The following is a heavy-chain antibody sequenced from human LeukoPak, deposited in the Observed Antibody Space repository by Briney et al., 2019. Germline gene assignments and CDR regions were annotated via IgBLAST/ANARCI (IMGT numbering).Heavy chain of an antibody. Sequence: PGGSLRLSCAASGFTFSSYAMSWVRQAPGKGLEWVSAISGSGGSTYYADSVKGRFTISRDNSKNTLYLQMNSLRAEDTAVYYCARRGLRPFHPPDYWGQGTLVTVSS. CDR2: ISGSGGST. CDR1: GFTFSSYA. V-gene: IGHV3-23*01. J-gene: IGHJ4*02. CDR3: ARRGLRPFHPPDY. D-gene: IGHD3-16*01.